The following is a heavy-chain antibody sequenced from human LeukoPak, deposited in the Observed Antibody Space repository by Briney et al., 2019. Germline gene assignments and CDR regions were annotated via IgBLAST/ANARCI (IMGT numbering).Heavy chain of an antibody. J-gene: IGHJ6*03. Sequence: ASVKVSCKASGYIFMQYGISWVRQAPGQGLEWMAWISTYNGNANYAQKFQGRVTMTTDTSTSTAYMELRSLRSDDTAVYYCARRTGYNFYYMDVWGQGTTVILSS. CDR3: ARRTGYNFYYMDV. V-gene: IGHV1-18*01. CDR2: ISTYNGNA. CDR1: GYIFMQYG. D-gene: IGHD3/OR15-3a*01.